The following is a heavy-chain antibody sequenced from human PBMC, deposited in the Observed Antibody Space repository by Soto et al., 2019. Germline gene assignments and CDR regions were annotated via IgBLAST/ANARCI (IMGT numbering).Heavy chain of an antibody. CDR1: GYTFTSYY. D-gene: IGHD3-10*01. CDR3: ARNYGSGSYGDYYYYYGVDV. V-gene: IGHV1-46*01. Sequence: ASVKVSCKASGYTFTSYYMHWVRQAPGQGLEWMAIINPSGGSTSYAQKFQGRVTMTRDTSTSTVYMELSSLRSEDTAVYYCARNYGSGSYGDYYYYYGVDVWGQGTTVTVSS. J-gene: IGHJ6*02. CDR2: INPSGGST.